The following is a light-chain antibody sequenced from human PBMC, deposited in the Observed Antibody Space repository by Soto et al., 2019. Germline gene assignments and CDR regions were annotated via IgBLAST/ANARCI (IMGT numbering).Light chain of an antibody. Sequence: DIQMTQSPSTLSASVGDRVTVTCRASQSISSWLAWYQQKPGKAPKLLIYKASSLESGVPSRFSGSGSGTEFTLTISSLQPDDFATYYCQQYNSYSLTFGGGTKVEIK. CDR3: QQYNSYSLT. CDR2: KAS. V-gene: IGKV1-5*03. J-gene: IGKJ4*01. CDR1: QSISSW.